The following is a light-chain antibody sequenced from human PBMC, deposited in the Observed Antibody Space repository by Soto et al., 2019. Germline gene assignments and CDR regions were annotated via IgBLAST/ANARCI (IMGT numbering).Light chain of an antibody. CDR3: QKYTNVPA. V-gene: IGKV1-27*01. J-gene: IGKJ4*01. CDR2: AAS. CDR1: QGISNY. Sequence: DIQMTQSPSSLSASVGDRVTITCRASQGISNYLAWYQQIPGKVPKLLISAASTLKSGVPSRFSGSASVTDFTRSSSRRQHEDVANYYCQKYTNVPAFGGGTKVEIK.